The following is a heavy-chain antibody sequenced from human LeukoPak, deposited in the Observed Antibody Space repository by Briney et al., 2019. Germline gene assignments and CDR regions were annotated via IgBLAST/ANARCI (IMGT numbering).Heavy chain of an antibody. CDR3: ARAYDGWSSYYFDY. D-gene: IGHD6-19*01. J-gene: IGHJ4*02. CDR2: IYYSGST. CDR1: GGSISSSSYY. V-gene: IGHV4-39*07. Sequence: MSSETLSLTCTVSGGSISSSSYYWGWIRQPPGKGLEWIGSIYYSGSTYYNPSLKSRVTISVDTSKNQFSLKLSSVTAADTAVYYCARAYDGWSSYYFDYWGQGTLVTVSS.